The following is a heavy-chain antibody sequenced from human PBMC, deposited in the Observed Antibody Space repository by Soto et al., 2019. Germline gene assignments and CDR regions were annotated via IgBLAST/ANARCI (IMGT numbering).Heavy chain of an antibody. D-gene: IGHD1-26*01. V-gene: IGHV3-23*01. CDR3: ERRYIRTPPAWGYFDY. CDR2: ISGSGGST. CDR1: GFTFSSYA. Sequence: EVQLLESGGGLVQPGGSLRLSCAASGFTFSSYAMSWVRQAPGKGLEWVSAISGSGGSTYYADSVKGRFTISRDNSKNTLYLQMNGLRAEDTAVYYCERRYIRTPPAWGYFDYGGQGTLVTVSS. J-gene: IGHJ4*02.